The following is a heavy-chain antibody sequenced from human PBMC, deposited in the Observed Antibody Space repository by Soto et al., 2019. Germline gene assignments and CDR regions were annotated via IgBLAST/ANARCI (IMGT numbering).Heavy chain of an antibody. J-gene: IGHJ5*02. Sequence: ASVKVSCKASGYTFTGYYMHWVRQAPGQGLEWMGWINPNSGGTNYAQKFQGRVTVTRDTSISTAYMELSRLRSDDTAVYYCARAVCSGGSCYSAWFDPWGQGTLVTVSS. CDR1: GYTFTGYY. D-gene: IGHD2-15*01. CDR3: ARAVCSGGSCYSAWFDP. V-gene: IGHV1-2*02. CDR2: INPNSGGT.